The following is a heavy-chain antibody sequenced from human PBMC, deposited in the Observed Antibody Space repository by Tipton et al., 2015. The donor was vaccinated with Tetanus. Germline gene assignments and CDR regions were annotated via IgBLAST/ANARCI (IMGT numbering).Heavy chain of an antibody. J-gene: IGHJ4*02. Sequence: PGLVKPSDTLSLSCSVSGDSISSDSFFWGWIRQPPGKGLEWIGEVHPRGSTNYNPSLKSRVTISLDTSKTHFYLNLSSVTAADTAVYYCARPIKQWLVPVDSWGQGTLVTVSS. V-gene: IGHV4-39*02. CDR2: VHPRGST. CDR1: GDSISSDSFF. CDR3: ARPIKQWLVPVDS. D-gene: IGHD6-19*01.